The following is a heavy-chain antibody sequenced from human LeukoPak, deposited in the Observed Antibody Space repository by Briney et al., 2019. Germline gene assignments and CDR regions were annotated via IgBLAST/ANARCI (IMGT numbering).Heavy chain of an antibody. J-gene: IGHJ4*02. Sequence: GGSLRLSCAASGFTVRSNYMSWVRQAPGKGLEWVSLIFNDGSTYYADSVKARFTISRDNSMDTLYLQMNSLRVEDAAVYYCARDPGGDNAYWGQGTLVTVSS. D-gene: IGHD4-17*01. CDR3: ARDPGGDNAY. CDR1: GFTVRSNY. V-gene: IGHV3-66*01. CDR2: IFNDGST.